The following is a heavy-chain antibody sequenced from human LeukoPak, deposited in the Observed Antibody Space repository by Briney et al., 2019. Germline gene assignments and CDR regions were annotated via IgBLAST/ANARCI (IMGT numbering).Heavy chain of an antibody. Sequence: SETLSLTCAVYGGSFSGYYWSWIRQPPGKGLEWIGEINHSGNTNYNPSLKSRVTISVDTSKNQFSLKLSSVTAADTAVYYCARLHPLRRGHYYYYMDVWGKGTTVTVSS. D-gene: IGHD4-17*01. CDR2: INHSGNT. V-gene: IGHV4-34*01. CDR3: ARLHPLRRGHYYYYMDV. J-gene: IGHJ6*03. CDR1: GGSFSGYY.